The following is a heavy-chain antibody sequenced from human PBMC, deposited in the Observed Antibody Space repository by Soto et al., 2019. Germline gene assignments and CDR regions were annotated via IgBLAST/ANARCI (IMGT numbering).Heavy chain of an antibody. V-gene: IGHV5-51*01. D-gene: IGHD2-21*02. CDR1: GYSFTSYW. J-gene: IGHJ6*02. CDR3: ARGVNIVVVTAYYGMDV. CDR2: IYPGDSDT. Sequence: GESLKISCKGSGYSFTSYWIGWVRQMPGKGLEWMGIIYPGDSDTRYSPSFQGQVTISADKSISTAYLQWSSLKASDTAMYYCARGVNIVVVTAYYGMDVWGQGTTVTVSS.